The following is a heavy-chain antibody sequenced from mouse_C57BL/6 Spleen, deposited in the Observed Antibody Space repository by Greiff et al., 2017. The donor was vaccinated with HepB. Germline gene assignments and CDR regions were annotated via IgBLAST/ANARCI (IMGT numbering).Heavy chain of an antibody. J-gene: IGHJ4*01. V-gene: IGHV2-2*01. D-gene: IGHD2-4*01. Sequence: QVQLKESGPGLVQPSQSLSITCTVSGFALTSYGVHWVRQSPGKGLEWLGVIWSGGSTDYNAAFISRLSISKDNSKSQVFFKMNSLQADDTAIYYCARNNHDYDYAMDYWGQGTSVTVSS. CDR3: ARNNHDYDYAMDY. CDR2: IWSGGST. CDR1: GFALTSYG.